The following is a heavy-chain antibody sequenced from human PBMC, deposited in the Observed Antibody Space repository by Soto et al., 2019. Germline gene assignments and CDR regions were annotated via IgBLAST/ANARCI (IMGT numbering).Heavy chain of an antibody. CDR1: GFTFSTYW. J-gene: IGHJ4*02. CDR3: AGGSGWLERD. Sequence: EVQLVESGGGLVKPGGSLRLSCAASGFTFSTYWMNWVRQAPGRGLEWVANIKQDGSEKYYVDSVKGRFTISRDNAKSSLYLQMNSLRAEDTAVYYCAGGSGWLERDWGQGTVVTVSS. V-gene: IGHV3-7*04. D-gene: IGHD6-19*01. CDR2: IKQDGSEK.